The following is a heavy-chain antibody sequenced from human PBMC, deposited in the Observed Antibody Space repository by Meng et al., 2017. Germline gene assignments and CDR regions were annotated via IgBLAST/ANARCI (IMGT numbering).Heavy chain of an antibody. J-gene: IGHJ4*02. D-gene: IGHD6-13*01. Sequence: GESLKISCAASGFNFSDYYMSWIRQAPGKGLEWVSYISSSGSTIYYADSVKGRFTISRDNAKNSLYLQMNSLRAEDTAVYYCAREGIAAAGTGDYWGQGTLVTVSS. CDR1: GFNFSDYY. V-gene: IGHV3-11*04. CDR2: ISSSGSTI. CDR3: AREGIAAAGTGDY.